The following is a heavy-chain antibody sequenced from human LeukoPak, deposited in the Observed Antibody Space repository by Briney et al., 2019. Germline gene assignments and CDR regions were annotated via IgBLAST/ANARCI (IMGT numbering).Heavy chain of an antibody. Sequence: ASVKVSCKASGYTFTSYAMHWVRQAPGQRLEWMGWINAGNGNTKYSQEFQGRVTMTRDMSTSTVYMELNSLRSDDTAVYYCTRRASGIWFDPWGQGTLDTVSS. CDR2: INAGNGNT. CDR1: GYTFTSYA. J-gene: IGHJ5*02. D-gene: IGHD3-10*01. CDR3: TRRASGIWFDP. V-gene: IGHV1-3*01.